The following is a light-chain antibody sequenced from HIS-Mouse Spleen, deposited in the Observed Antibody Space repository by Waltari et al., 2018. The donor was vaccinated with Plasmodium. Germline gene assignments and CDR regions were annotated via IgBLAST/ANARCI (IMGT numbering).Light chain of an antibody. V-gene: IGKV1-33*01. Sequence: DIQMTQSPSSLSASVGDRVTITCQASQDISNYFNWYQQKPGKAPKRLIYDASNLETGVPSRFSGSGSGTDFTFTISSLQPEDIATYYCQQYDNLPPLTFGGGTKVEIK. J-gene: IGKJ4*01. CDR3: QQYDNLPPLT. CDR1: QDISNY. CDR2: DAS.